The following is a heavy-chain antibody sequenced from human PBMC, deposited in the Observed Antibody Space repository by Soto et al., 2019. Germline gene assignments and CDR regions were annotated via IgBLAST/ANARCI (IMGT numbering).Heavy chain of an antibody. CDR3: ASMRYPESINFYYGMDV. CDR2: ISYGGTT. D-gene: IGHD3-10*01. CDR1: GGSITTRTYY. Sequence: PSETLSLTCTVSGGSITTRTYYWSWIRQHPDKGLEWIGYISYGGTTYYNPSLKSRLTISLDTSMNQFSLKLSSVAAADTAVYYCASMRYPESINFYYGMDVWGQGITVTVSS. V-gene: IGHV4-31*03. J-gene: IGHJ6*02.